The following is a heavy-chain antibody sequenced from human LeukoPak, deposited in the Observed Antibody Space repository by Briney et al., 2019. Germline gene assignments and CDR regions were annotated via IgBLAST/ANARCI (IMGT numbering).Heavy chain of an antibody. D-gene: IGHD1-26*01. CDR3: ARDRSGSLDYFDS. Sequence: SETLSLTCTVSGGSITSYYWSWIRQPAGKGLEWIARIYTSGSTNYNPSLQSRVTMSVDTSKNQFSLKLSSVTAADTAVYYCARDRSGSLDYFDSWGQGTLVTVSS. CDR2: IYTSGST. V-gene: IGHV4-4*07. CDR1: GGSITSYY. J-gene: IGHJ4*02.